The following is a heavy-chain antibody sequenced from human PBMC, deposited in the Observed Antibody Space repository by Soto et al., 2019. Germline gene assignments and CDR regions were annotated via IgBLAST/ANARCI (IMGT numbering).Heavy chain of an antibody. CDR1: GFTFSSYG. D-gene: IGHD3-9*01. CDR2: ISYDGSNK. CDR3: AKDLRYFDQYGMDV. V-gene: IGHV3-30*18. J-gene: IGHJ6*02. Sequence: QVQLVESGGGVVQPGRSLRLSCAASGFTFSSYGMHWVRQAPGKGLEWVAVISYDGSNKYYADSVKGRFTISRDNSKNTLYLQMNRLRAEDTAVYYCAKDLRYFDQYGMDVWGQGTTVTVSS.